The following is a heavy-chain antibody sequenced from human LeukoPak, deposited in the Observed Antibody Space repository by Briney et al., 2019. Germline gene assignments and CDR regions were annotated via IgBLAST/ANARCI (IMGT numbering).Heavy chain of an antibody. CDR2: ISAYNGNT. Sequence: ASVKISCKASGYRFTSYGISWARQAPGQGLEWMGWISAYNGNTNYAQKLQGRVTMTTDTSTSTAYMELRSLRSDDTAVYYCARGGDGDILTGLVFDYWGKGTLVTVSS. J-gene: IGHJ4*02. CDR1: GYRFTSYG. V-gene: IGHV1-18*01. D-gene: IGHD3-9*01. CDR3: ARGGDGDILTGLVFDY.